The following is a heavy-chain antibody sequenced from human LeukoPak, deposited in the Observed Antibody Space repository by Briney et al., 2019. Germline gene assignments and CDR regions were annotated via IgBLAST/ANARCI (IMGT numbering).Heavy chain of an antibody. CDR1: GFSFSTYS. CDR3: AKDRRRSSSSSFDY. V-gene: IGHV3-48*01. J-gene: IGHJ4*02. Sequence: GGSLRLSCAASGFSFSTYSMNWVRQAPGKGLEWVSYISSSSSTIYYADSVKGRFTISRDNAKNSLYLQMNSLRAEDTAVYYCAKDRRRSSSSSFDYWGQGTLVTVSS. D-gene: IGHD6-6*01. CDR2: ISSSSSTI.